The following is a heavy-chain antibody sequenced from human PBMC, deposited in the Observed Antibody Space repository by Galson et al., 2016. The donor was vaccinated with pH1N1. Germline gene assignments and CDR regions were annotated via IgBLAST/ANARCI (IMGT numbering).Heavy chain of an antibody. J-gene: IGHJ6*02. CDR3: ATTTSVIVVVAAAMGDYYYGMDV. V-gene: IGHV1-69*01. Sequence: GIIPIFGTENYAQKFQGRVTITADESTSTAYMELSSLRSEDTAVYYCATTTSVIVVVAAAMGDYYYGMDVWGQGTTVTVSS. CDR2: IIPIFGTE. D-gene: IGHD2-2*01.